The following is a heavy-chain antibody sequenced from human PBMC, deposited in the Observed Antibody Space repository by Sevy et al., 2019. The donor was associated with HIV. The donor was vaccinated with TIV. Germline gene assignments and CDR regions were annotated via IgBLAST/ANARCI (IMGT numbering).Heavy chain of an antibody. CDR2: INHSGST. Sequence: SETLSLTCAVYGGSFSGYYWNWIRQSPGKGLEWIGEINHSGSTHYNPSLKSGVTISVETSKNQFSLRLNSVTAADTAVYYCARAPPVVVVPGAPSWFDPWGQGTLVTVSS. D-gene: IGHD2-2*01. J-gene: IGHJ5*02. CDR3: ARAPPVVVVPGAPSWFDP. CDR1: GGSFSGYY. V-gene: IGHV4-34*01.